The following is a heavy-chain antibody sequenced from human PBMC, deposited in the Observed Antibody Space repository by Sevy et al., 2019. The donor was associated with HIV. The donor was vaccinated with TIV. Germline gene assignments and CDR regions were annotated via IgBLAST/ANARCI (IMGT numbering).Heavy chain of an antibody. D-gene: IGHD6-19*01. CDR2: ISDSGIDK. J-gene: IGHJ4*02. CDR3: ARPSSGWTAGDY. V-gene: IGHV3-21*01. CDR1: GFTFSLYA. Sequence: GGSLRLSCAASGFTFSLYAMNWVRQAPGKGLEWDSSISDSGIDKYYADSMKGRFTISRDNGKNSLYLQINSLRVEDTAVYYCARPSSGWTAGDYWGQGTLVTVSS.